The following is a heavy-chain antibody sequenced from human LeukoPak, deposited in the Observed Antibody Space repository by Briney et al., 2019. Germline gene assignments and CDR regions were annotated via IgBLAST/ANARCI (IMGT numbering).Heavy chain of an antibody. Sequence: GGSLRLSCEASGFTFSTNAMNWVRLAPGKGLEWVSSISSRSGYIYYADSVKGRFTISRDNVKNSLSLQMNSLRAEDTAVYYCARRPFTYYDILTGYSPFDYWGQGTLVTVSS. D-gene: IGHD3-9*01. V-gene: IGHV3-21*01. CDR3: ARRPFTYYDILTGYSPFDY. J-gene: IGHJ4*02. CDR1: GFTFSTNA. CDR2: ISSRSGYI.